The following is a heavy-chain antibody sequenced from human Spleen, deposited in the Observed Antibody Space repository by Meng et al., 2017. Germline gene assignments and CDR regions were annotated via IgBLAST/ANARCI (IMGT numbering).Heavy chain of an antibody. CDR1: GFTFSTYN. CDR3: AVAGTDFDY. V-gene: IGHV3-23*01. Sequence: GESLKISCAASGFTFSTYNMDWVRQTPGKGLEWVSTISGSGGSTYYADSVKGRLTISRDNSKNTLYLLMNSLRAEDTAVYYCAVAGTDFDYWGQGTLVTVSS. J-gene: IGHJ4*02. D-gene: IGHD6-19*01. CDR2: ISGSGGST.